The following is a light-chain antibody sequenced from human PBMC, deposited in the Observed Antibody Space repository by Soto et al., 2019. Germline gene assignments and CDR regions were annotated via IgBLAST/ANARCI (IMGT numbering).Light chain of an antibody. CDR3: SSYTSSSTYV. CDR1: SSDVGGYNY. Sequence: HSVLTQPASVSGSPLRSITISCTGTSSDVGGYNYVSWYQQHPGKAPKLMIYDVSNRPSGVSNRFSGSKSGNTASLTTSGLQAEDGADYYCSSYTSSSTYVFGTGTKVSVL. J-gene: IGLJ1*01. V-gene: IGLV2-14*01. CDR2: DVS.